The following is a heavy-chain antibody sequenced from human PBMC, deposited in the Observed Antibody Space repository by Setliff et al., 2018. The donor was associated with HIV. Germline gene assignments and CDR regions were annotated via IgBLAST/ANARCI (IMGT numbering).Heavy chain of an antibody. J-gene: IGHJ5*02. CDR3: ARGATAVVVVAAMNYWFDP. V-gene: IGHV3-7*03. CDR1: GFTFSSYW. CDR2: INEDGSDK. Sequence: HPGGSLRLSCAASGFTFSSYWMSWVRQAPGKGLEWVANINEDGSDKFYVDSIKGRFTVSRDNAKNSLYLQMSSLRAEDTAVYYCARGATAVVVVAAMNYWFDPWGQGTLVTVSS. D-gene: IGHD2-15*01.